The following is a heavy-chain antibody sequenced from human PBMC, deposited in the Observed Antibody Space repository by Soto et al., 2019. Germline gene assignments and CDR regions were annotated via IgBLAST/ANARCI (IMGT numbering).Heavy chain of an antibody. CDR3: ALRTGNWNLLAD. CDR2: IVPMIGKV. D-gene: IGHD1-1*01. V-gene: IGHV1-69*02. Sequence: QVQLVQSGAEVEKPGSSVKVSCKVSGGTTSSYTIGWVRQAPGQGLQWMGNIVPMIGKVDYAQTFQDRVTLTADKSTRTAYMELSRLRSEDTAVYFCALRTGNWNLLADWGQGTLVTVSS. J-gene: IGHJ4*02. CDR1: GGTTSSYT.